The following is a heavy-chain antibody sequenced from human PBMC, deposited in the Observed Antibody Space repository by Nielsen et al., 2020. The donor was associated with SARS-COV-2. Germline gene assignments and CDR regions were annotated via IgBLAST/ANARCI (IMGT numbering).Heavy chain of an antibody. CDR2: IYYSGST. CDR1: GGSISSYY. D-gene: IGHD6-19*01. J-gene: IGHJ5*02. Sequence: SETLSLTCTGSGGSISSYYWSWIRQPPGKGLEWIGYIYYSGSTNYNPSLKSRVTISVDTSKNQFSLKLSSVTAADTAVYYCARGAQWLVPLDPWGQGTLVTVSS. CDR3: ARGAQWLVPLDP. V-gene: IGHV4-59*01.